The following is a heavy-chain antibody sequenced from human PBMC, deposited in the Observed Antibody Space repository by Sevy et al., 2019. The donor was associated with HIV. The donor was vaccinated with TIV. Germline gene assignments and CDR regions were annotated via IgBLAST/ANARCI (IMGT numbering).Heavy chain of an antibody. CDR3: ARRSGGLHRNNWFDP. Sequence: GGSLRLSFAASGFTFSDYNMSWIRQAPGKGLDGVSYIISSGSTIYYADSVKGRFTVSRDNAKNSLYLQMNSLRAEDTAVYYCARRSGGLHRNNWFDPWGQGTLVTVSS. V-gene: IGHV3-11*01. CDR2: IISSGSTI. CDR1: GFTFSDYN. D-gene: IGHD3-16*01. J-gene: IGHJ5*02.